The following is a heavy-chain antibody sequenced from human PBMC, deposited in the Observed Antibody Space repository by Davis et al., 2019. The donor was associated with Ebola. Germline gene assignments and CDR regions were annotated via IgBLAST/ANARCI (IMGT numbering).Heavy chain of an antibody. J-gene: IGHJ6*03. Sequence: SVKVSCKASGFTFTRSAVQWVRQARGQRLEWIGWVVVGSGNTNYTHQFQDRVTISRDMSTSTAYMELSSLRSEDTAVYFCAAASLYYYYYMDVWGKGTTVTVS. D-gene: IGHD2-2*01. CDR1: GFTFTRSA. V-gene: IGHV1-58*01. CDR2: VVVGSGNT. CDR3: AAASLYYYYYMDV.